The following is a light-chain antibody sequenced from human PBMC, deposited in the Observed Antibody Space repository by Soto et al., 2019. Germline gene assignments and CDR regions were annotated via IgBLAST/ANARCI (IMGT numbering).Light chain of an antibody. V-gene: IGKV1-39*01. Sequence: DIQMTQSPSSLSASVGDRVTITCRASQTTNNYLNWYQLKPGKDPKLLIYAATTLQLGVPSRFTGSGSWTYYSLTIISLHPEDYAAYFCQHSYSMPYAFGPGTKVEIK. J-gene: IGKJ2*01. CDR1: QTTNNY. CDR2: AAT. CDR3: QHSYSMPYA.